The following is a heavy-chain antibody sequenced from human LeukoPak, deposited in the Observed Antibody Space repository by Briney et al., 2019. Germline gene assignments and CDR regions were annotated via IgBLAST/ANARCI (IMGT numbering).Heavy chain of an antibody. CDR1: GGSISSGGYY. D-gene: IGHD3-22*01. Sequence: SQTLSLTCTVSGGSISSGGYYWSWIRQHPGKGLEWIGYIYYSGSTYYNPSLKSRVTISVDTSKNQFSLKLSSVTAADTAVYYCARQYDYYDSSGYRFDPWGQGTPVTVSS. CDR2: IYYSGST. CDR3: ARQYDYYDSSGYRFDP. J-gene: IGHJ5*02. V-gene: IGHV4-31*03.